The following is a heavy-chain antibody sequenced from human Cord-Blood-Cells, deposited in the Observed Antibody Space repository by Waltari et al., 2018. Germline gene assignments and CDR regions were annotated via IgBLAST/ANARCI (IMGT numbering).Heavy chain of an antibody. CDR2: IYSGGST. CDR1: GFTVSSNY. D-gene: IGHD1-26*01. Sequence: EVQLVESGGGLIQPGGSLRLSCAASGFTVSSNYLSWVRQAPGKGLEGVSVIYSGGSTYYADSVKGRFTISRDNSKNTLYLQMNSLRAEDTAVYYCARAGSYYAFDIWGQGTMVTVSS. J-gene: IGHJ3*02. V-gene: IGHV3-53*01. CDR3: ARAGSYYAFDI.